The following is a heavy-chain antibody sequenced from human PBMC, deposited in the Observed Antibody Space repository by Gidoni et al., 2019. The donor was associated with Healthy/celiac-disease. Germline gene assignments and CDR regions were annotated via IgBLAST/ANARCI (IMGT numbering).Heavy chain of an antibody. CDR3: ASEGGYSSSWYY. CDR2: IYYSGST. D-gene: IGHD6-13*01. CDR1: GGSISSGGYY. V-gene: IGHV4-31*03. J-gene: IGHJ4*02. Sequence: QVQLQESGPGLVKPSQTLSITCTVSGGSISSGGYYWSWIRQHPGKGLEWIGYIYYSGSTYYNPSLKSRVTISVDTSKNQFSLKLSSVTAADTAVYYCASEGGYSSSWYYWGQGTLVTVSS.